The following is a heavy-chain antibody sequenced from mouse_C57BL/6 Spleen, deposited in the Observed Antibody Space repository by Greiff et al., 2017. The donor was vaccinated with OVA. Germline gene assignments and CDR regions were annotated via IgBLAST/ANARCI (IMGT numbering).Heavy chain of an antibody. CDR2: IWTGGGT. CDR3: ARNSYCSTLYWYFDD. J-gene: IGHJ1*03. CDR1: GFSLTSYA. V-gene: IGHV2-9-1*01. Sequence: VQGVESGPGLVAPSQSLSITCTVSGFSLTSYAISWVRQPPGKGLEWLGVIWTGGGTNYNSALKSRLSISKDNSKSQVFLKMNSLQTDDTARYYCARNSYCSTLYWYFDDWGTGTTVTVSS. D-gene: IGHD1-1*01.